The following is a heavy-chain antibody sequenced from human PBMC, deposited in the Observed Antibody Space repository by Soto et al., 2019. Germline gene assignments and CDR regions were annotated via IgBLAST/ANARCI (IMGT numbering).Heavy chain of an antibody. J-gene: IGHJ6*03. CDR2: IYYSGST. CDR3: ARGRRYFDWMVGRRDYYYMDV. V-gene: IGHV4-31*03. CDR1: GGSISSGGYY. D-gene: IGHD3-9*01. Sequence: SETLSLTCTVSGGSISSGGYYWSWIRQHPGKGLEWIGYIYYSGSTYYNPSLKSRVTISVDTSKNQFSLKLSSVTAADTAVYYCARGRRYFDWMVGRRDYYYMDVWGKGTTVTVSS.